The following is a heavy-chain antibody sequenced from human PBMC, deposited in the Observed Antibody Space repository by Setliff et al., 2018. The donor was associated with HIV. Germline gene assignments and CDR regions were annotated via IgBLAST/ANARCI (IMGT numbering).Heavy chain of an antibody. Sequence: PSETLSLTCTISGGSISSYYWSWIRQPPGKGLEWIGNIHSSGSTNYNPSLESRVTISVDTSKNQFSLRLNSVTVADTAVYYCARVTTNPHFDYWGQGTLVTVSS. CDR3: ARVTTNPHFDY. D-gene: IGHD2-21*02. J-gene: IGHJ4*02. CDR1: GGSISSYY. V-gene: IGHV4-4*09. CDR2: IHSSGST.